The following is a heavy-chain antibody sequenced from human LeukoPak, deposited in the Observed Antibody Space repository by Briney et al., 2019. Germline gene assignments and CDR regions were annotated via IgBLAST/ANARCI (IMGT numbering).Heavy chain of an antibody. D-gene: IGHD6-25*01. CDR1: GGTFSSYA. V-gene: IGHV1-24*01. J-gene: IGHJ6*02. Sequence: ASVKVSCKASGGTFSSYAISWVRQAPGKGLEWMGGFDPEDGETIYAQKFQGRVTMTEDTSTDTAYMELSSLRSEDTAVYYCATAAYSSAPYGMDVWGQGTTVTVSS. CDR3: ATAAYSSAPYGMDV. CDR2: FDPEDGET.